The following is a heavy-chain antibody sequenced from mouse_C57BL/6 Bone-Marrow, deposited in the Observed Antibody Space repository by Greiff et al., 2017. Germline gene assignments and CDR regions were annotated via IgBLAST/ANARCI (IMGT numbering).Heavy chain of an antibody. Sequence: VQLQQSDAELVKPGASVKISCKVSGYTFTDHTIHWMKQRPEQGLEWIGYIYPRDGSTKYNEKFKGRATLTADKSSSTAYMQLNSLTSEDSAVYFCARSRGSYYYGSGWYFDGWGTGTTVTVSS. J-gene: IGHJ1*03. CDR1: GYTFTDHT. CDR3: ARSRGSYYYGSGWYFDG. CDR2: IYPRDGST. V-gene: IGHV1-78*01. D-gene: IGHD1-1*01.